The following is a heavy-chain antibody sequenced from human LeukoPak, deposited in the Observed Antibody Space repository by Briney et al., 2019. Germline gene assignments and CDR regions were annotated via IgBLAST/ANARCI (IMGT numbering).Heavy chain of an antibody. Sequence: PSETLSLTCTVSGGSISSSSYYWGWIRQPPGKGLEWIGSIYYSGSTYYNPSLRSRVTISVDTSKNQFSLKLSSVTAADTAVYYCARVGIIVVVPAAIVGVYFDYWGQGTLVTVSS. CDR2: IYYSGST. V-gene: IGHV4-39*07. CDR3: ARVGIIVVVPAAIVGVYFDY. J-gene: IGHJ4*02. D-gene: IGHD2-2*01. CDR1: GGSISSSSYY.